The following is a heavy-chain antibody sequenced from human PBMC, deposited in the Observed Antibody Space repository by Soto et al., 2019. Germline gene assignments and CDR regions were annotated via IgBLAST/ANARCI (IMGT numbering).Heavy chain of an antibody. CDR3: ARDWEFGY. D-gene: IGHD3-10*01. V-gene: IGHV1-46*01. CDR1: GYTFSSFY. Sequence: ASVKVSCKASGYTFSSFYMHWVRQAPGQGLEWMGVINPSGDSTTYAQRFQSRLSMTRDTSTSTLYMELSSLRSEDTAVYYCARDWEFGYWGQGTLVTVSS. CDR2: INPSGDST. J-gene: IGHJ4*02.